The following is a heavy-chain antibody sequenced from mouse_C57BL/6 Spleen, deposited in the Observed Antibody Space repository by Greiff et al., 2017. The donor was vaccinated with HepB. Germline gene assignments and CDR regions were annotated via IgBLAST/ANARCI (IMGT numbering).Heavy chain of an antibody. J-gene: IGHJ2*01. D-gene: IGHD2-1*01. CDR3: ARVPHYGNYVYFDY. CDR1: GYTFTSYW. Sequence: QVQLQQSGAELVKPGASVKLSCKASGYTFTSYWMHWVKQRPGQGLEWIGMIHPNSGSTNYNEKFKSKATLTVDKSSSTAYMQLSSLTSEDSAVYYCARVPHYGNYVYFDYWGQGTTLTVSS. CDR2: IHPNSGST. V-gene: IGHV1-64*01.